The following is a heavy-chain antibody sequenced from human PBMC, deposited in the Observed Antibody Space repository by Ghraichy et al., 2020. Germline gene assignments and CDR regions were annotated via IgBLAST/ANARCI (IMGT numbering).Heavy chain of an antibody. Sequence: SETLSLTCTVSGGSISSYYWSWIRQPPGKGLEWIGYIYYSGSTNYNPSLKSRVTISVDTSKNQFSLKLSSVTAADTAVYYCARVEKQWLDNDYYYGMDVWGQGTTVTVSS. V-gene: IGHV4-59*08. J-gene: IGHJ6*02. CDR3: ARVEKQWLDNDYYYGMDV. CDR2: IYYSGST. CDR1: GGSISSYY. D-gene: IGHD6-19*01.